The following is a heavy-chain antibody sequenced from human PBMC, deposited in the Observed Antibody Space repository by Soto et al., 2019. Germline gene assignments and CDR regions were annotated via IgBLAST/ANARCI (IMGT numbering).Heavy chain of an antibody. V-gene: IGHV4-59*01. Sequence: SETLSLTCTVSGGSISSYYWSWIRQPPGKGLEWIGYIYYSGSTNYNPSLKSRVTISVDTSKNQFSLKLSSVTAADTAVYYCARDLRGSYYYDSSGYGWFDPWGQGTRVTVSS. J-gene: IGHJ5*02. CDR1: GGSISSYY. D-gene: IGHD3-22*01. CDR2: IYYSGST. CDR3: ARDLRGSYYYDSSGYGWFDP.